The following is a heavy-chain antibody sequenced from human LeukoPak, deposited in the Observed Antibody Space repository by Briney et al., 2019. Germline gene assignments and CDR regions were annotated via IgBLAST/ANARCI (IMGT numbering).Heavy chain of an antibody. CDR1: GGSISSYY. Sequence: PSETLSLTCTVSGGSISSYYWSWIRQPPGKGLEWIGYIYYSGSTNYNPSLKSRVTISVDTSKNQFSLKLSSVTAADTAVYYCAREGFPPKISDFWSGLGPYYYYGMDVWGQGTTVTVSS. D-gene: IGHD3-3*01. CDR2: IYYSGST. CDR3: AREGFPPKISDFWSGLGPYYYYGMDV. V-gene: IGHV4-59*01. J-gene: IGHJ6*02.